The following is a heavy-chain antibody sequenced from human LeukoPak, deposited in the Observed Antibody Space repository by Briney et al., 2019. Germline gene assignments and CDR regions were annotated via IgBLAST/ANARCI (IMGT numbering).Heavy chain of an antibody. V-gene: IGHV1-24*01. Sequence: ASVKVSCKVSGYTLTELSMHWVRQAPGKGLEWMGGFDPEDGETIYAQKFQGRVTMTEDTSTDTAYMELSSLRSEDTAVCYCATDGPARSSSWFFDYWGQGTLVTVSS. CDR2: FDPEDGET. CDR1: GYTLTELS. CDR3: ATDGPARSSSWFFDY. J-gene: IGHJ4*02. D-gene: IGHD6-13*01.